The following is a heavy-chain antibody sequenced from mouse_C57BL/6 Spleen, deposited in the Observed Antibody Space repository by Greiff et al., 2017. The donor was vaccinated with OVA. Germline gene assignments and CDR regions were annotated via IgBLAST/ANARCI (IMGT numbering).Heavy chain of an antibody. J-gene: IGHJ1*03. CDR2: IHPNSGST. V-gene: IGHV1-64*01. D-gene: IGHD2-4*01. CDR1: GYTFTSYW. CDR3: ARRGAYDYDGYFDV. Sequence: QVQLQQSGAELVKPGASVKLSCKASGYTFTSYWMHWVKQRPGQGLEWIGMIHPNSGSTNYNEKFKSKATLTVDKSSSTDYMQLSSLTSEDSAVYYCARRGAYDYDGYFDVWGTGTTVTVSS.